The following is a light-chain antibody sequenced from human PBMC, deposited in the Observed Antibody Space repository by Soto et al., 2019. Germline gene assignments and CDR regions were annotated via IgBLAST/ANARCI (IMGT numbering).Light chain of an antibody. J-gene: IGKJ4*01. V-gene: IGKV1-9*01. Sequence: DIQLTQSPSFLSASVGDRVTITCRASQGISSYFAWYQQKPGKAPKLLIYAVSTLPSGVPSRFSGSASGTEFTLPIRGLQPEDFATYTCQQLNSYRRTFGGGTKVETK. CDR1: QGISSY. CDR2: AVS. CDR3: QQLNSYRRT.